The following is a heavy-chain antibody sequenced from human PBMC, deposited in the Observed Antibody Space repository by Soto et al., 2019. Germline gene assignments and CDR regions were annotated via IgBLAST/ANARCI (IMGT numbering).Heavy chain of an antibody. CDR2: ISAYNGNT. Sequence: GASVKVSCKASGYTFTSYGISGGGRAPGQGREGMGGISAYNGNTKYSQKFQGRVTITRDTSASTAYMELSSLRSEDTAVYYCASESYDSSGYYYVLGYYGMDVWGQGTTVTVSS. CDR3: ASESYDSSGYYYVLGYYGMDV. CDR1: GYTFTSYG. D-gene: IGHD3-22*01. V-gene: IGHV1-18*01. J-gene: IGHJ6*02.